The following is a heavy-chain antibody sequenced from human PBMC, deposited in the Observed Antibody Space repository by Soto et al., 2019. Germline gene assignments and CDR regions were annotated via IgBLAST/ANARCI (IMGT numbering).Heavy chain of an antibody. V-gene: IGHV4-39*01. CDR3: ARHVRDISSLSGRYYFDY. J-gene: IGHJ4*02. CDR2: IYYNGAT. CDR1: GASISSDGFY. Sequence: QLRLQESGPGLVKPSETLSLTCTVSGASISSDGFYWGWIRQPPGKGLEWIASIYYNGATFHNPPLKSRVTMSVDTSKNQLSLTLGSVTAADTPLHSCARHVRDISSLSGRYYFDYWGQGTLGTVAS. D-gene: IGHD6-6*01.